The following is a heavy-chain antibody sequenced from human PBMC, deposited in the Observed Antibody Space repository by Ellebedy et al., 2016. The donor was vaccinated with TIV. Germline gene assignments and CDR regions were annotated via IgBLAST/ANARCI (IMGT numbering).Heavy chain of an antibody. CDR1: GGSFSGYY. Sequence: MPGGSLRLSCAVYGGSFSGYYWSWIRQPPGKGLEWIGEINHSGSTNYNPSLKSRVTISVDTSKNQFSLKLSSVTAADTAVYYCARVNYNDSSGYYYFSSWFDPWGQGTLVTVSS. CDR2: INHSGST. D-gene: IGHD3-22*01. J-gene: IGHJ5*02. CDR3: ARVNYNDSSGYYYFSSWFDP. V-gene: IGHV4-34*01.